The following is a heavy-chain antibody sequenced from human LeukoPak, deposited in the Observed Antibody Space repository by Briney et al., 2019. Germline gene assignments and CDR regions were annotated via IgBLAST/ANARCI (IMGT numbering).Heavy chain of an antibody. J-gene: IGHJ4*02. CDR2: ISSSGSTI. D-gene: IGHD3-22*01. CDR1: GFTFSDYY. Sequence: PGGSLRLSCVASGFTFSDYYMSWIRQAPGKGLEWVSYISSSGSTIYYADSVKGRFTISRDNAKNSLYLQMNSLRAEDTAVYYCARDHYYDSSGYYSGYWGQGTLVTVSS. CDR3: ARDHYYDSSGYYSGY. V-gene: IGHV3-11*01.